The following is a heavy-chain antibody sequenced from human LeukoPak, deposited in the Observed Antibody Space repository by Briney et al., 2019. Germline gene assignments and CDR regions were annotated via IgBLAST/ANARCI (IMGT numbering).Heavy chain of an antibody. D-gene: IGHD3-22*01. CDR3: ARGRYYYDSSGYDQNWFDP. V-gene: IGHV1-8*01. J-gene: IGHJ5*02. Sequence: GASVKVSCKASGYTFTSYDINWVRQATGQGLEWMGWMNPNSGNTGYAQKFQGRVTMTRNTSISTAYMELSSLRSEDTAVYFCARGRYYYDSSGYDQNWFDPWVQGTLVTVSS. CDR1: GYTFTSYD. CDR2: MNPNSGNT.